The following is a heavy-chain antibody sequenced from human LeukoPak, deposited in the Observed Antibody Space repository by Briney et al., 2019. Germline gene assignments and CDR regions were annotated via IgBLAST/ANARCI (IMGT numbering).Heavy chain of an antibody. J-gene: IGHJ4*02. CDR1: GFTFSSYS. CDR3: GRDGGYRAIDY. D-gene: IGHD5-12*01. V-gene: IGHV3-21*01. Sequence: GGALRLSCAASGFTFSSYSMNWVRQAPGKGLEWVSSISSSSSYIYYADSVKGRFTISRDNAKNSLYLQMNRLRAEDTAVYYCGRDGGYRAIDYWGQGTLVTVSS. CDR2: ISSSSSYI.